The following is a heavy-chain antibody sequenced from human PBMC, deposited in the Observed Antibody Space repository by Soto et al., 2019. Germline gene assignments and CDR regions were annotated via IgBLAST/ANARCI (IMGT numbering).Heavy chain of an antibody. CDR2: IYYSGST. CDR1: GGSISSGGYY. J-gene: IGHJ5*02. V-gene: IGHV4-31*03. D-gene: IGHD5-12*01. CDR3: ARDLGYSGYDGDNWFDP. Sequence: SETLSLTCTVSGGSISSGGYYWSWIRQHPGKGLEWIGYIYYSGSTYYNPSLKSRVTISVDTSKNQFSLKLSSVTAADTAVYYCARDLGYSGYDGDNWFDPWGQGTLVTVSS.